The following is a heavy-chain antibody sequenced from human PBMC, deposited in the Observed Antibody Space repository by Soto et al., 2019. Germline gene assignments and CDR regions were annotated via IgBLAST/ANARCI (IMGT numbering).Heavy chain of an antibody. CDR3: ARAVTYNYYGMDV. CDR1: GGSISSGVYY. Sequence: SETLSLTCTVSGGSISSGVYYWTWIRQHPGRGLEWIGYIFYSGITYYNPSLKSRITISVDTSKSHFSLRLSSVTAADTAVYYCARAVTYNYYGMDVWGQGTTVTVS. D-gene: IGHD4-4*01. CDR2: IFYSGIT. J-gene: IGHJ6*02. V-gene: IGHV4-31*03.